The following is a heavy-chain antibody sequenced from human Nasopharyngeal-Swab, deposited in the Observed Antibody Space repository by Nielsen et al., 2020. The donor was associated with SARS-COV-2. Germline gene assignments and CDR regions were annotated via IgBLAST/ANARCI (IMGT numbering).Heavy chain of an antibody. V-gene: IGHV4-59*08. Sequence: SETLSLTCTVSGGSISSYYWSWIRQPPGTGLEWIGYIYYSGSTNYNPSLKSRVTISVDTSKNQFSLKLSSVTAADTAVYYCARKSGWLGAFDIWGQGTMVTVSS. CDR2: IYYSGST. D-gene: IGHD5-12*01. CDR3: ARKSGWLGAFDI. CDR1: GGSISSYY. J-gene: IGHJ3*02.